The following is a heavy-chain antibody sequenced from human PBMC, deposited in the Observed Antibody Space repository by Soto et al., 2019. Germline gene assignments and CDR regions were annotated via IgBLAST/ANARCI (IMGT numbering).Heavy chain of an antibody. CDR3: ARLGYYYGMDV. Sequence: PSETLSLTCSVSGDSINGGTYYWGWIRQSPGKGLEWIGSINYSGSTYYNPSLRSRVTISVDTSKNQFSLTLTSVTAADTAVYYCARLGYYYGMDVWGQGTTVTVSS. J-gene: IGHJ6*02. CDR2: INYSGST. V-gene: IGHV4-39*01. CDR1: GDSINGGTYY.